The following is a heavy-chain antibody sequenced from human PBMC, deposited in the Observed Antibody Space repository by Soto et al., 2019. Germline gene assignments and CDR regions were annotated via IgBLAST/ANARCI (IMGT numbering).Heavy chain of an antibody. CDR2: ISYDGSNK. J-gene: IGHJ3*02. D-gene: IGHD5-12*01. CDR3: ARVPHEMATINCCGVAFDI. V-gene: IGHV3-30-3*01. CDR1: GFTFSSYA. Sequence: PGGSLRLSCGASGFTFSSYAMQWVRQAPGKGLEWVAVISYDGSNKYYADSVKGRFTISRDNSKNTLYLQMNSLRAEDTAVYYCARVPHEMATINCCGVAFDIWGQGTMVTVSS.